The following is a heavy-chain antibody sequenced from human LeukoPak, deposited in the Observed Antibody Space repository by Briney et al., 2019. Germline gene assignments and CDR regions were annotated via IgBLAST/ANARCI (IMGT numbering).Heavy chain of an antibody. CDR2: ISSSSSYI. Sequence: GGSLRLSCAASEFTFSSYTMNWVRQAPGKGLEWVSSISSSSSYIYYADSMKGLFTISRDNAKNSLYLQMNCLRAEDTAVYFCARGIYTSSPRNPKNFFDYWGQGTLVTVS. CDR1: EFTFSSYT. CDR3: ARGIYTSSPRNPKNFFDY. V-gene: IGHV3-21*01. D-gene: IGHD2-2*02. J-gene: IGHJ4*02.